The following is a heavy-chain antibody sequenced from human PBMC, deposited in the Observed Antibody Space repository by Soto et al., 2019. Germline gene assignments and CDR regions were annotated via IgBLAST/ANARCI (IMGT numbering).Heavy chain of an antibody. CDR1: GFSFSTYA. CDR3: AKDIKGTGTKVIYDS. CDR2: ISGSGSAT. Sequence: EVQLLESGGSLVQPGGSLRLSCAASGFSFSTYAMGWVRQAPGKGLEWVSAISGSGSATYYADPLKGRFTISRDNSKDTLYLQMNSLRAGDTAVYYCAKDIKGTGTKVIYDSWGQGSLVTVSS. V-gene: IGHV3-23*01. D-gene: IGHD1-7*01. J-gene: IGHJ4*02.